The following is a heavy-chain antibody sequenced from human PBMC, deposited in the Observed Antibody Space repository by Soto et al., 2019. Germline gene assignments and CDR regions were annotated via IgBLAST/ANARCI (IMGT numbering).Heavy chain of an antibody. CDR2: ISGSGDST. CDR3: AKDRDGAAAGTTKVYGMDV. D-gene: IGHD6-13*01. V-gene: IGHV3-23*01. J-gene: IGHJ6*02. CDR1: GFTFSSYA. Sequence: EVQLLESGGGLVQPGGSLRLSCAASGFTFSSYAMSWVRQAPGKGLEWVSVISGSGDSTYYADSVRGRFTISRDNSKNTLYLQMNSLRAEDTAVYYCAKDRDGAAAGTTKVYGMDVWGQGTTVTVSS.